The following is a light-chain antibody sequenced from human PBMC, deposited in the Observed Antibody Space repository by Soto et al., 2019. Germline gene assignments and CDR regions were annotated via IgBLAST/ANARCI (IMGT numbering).Light chain of an antibody. CDR3: QKNHGYT. Sequence: DIQMTQSPSTLSASVGDRVTITCRASQSISSWLAWYRQKPGKAPKLLIYDASSLESGVPSRFSGSGSGTEFTLTIKSLQPDDFASYHCQKNHGYTFGQGTKVDI. J-gene: IGKJ1*01. V-gene: IGKV1-5*01. CDR2: DAS. CDR1: QSISSW.